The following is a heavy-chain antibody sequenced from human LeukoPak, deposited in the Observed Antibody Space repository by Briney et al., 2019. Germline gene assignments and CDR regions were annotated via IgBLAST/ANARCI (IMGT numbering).Heavy chain of an antibody. CDR3: AELGITMIGGV. J-gene: IGHJ6*04. D-gene: IGHD3-10*02. CDR1: GFTFSSYE. CDR2: ISSSGSTI. V-gene: IGHV3-48*03. Sequence: HPGGSLRLSCAASGFTFSSYEMNWVRQAPGKGLEWVSYISSSGSTIYYADTVKGRFTISRDNAKNSLYLQMNSLRAEDTAVYYCAELGITMIGGVWGKGTTVTISS.